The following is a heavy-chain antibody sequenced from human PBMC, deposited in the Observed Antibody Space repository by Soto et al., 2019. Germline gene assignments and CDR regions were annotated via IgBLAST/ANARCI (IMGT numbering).Heavy chain of an antibody. CDR1: GDSMSRYY. V-gene: IGHV4-59*01. Sequence: SETLSLTCTVSGDSMSRYYWSWIRQPPGKGLEWIGSIFYSGSTNYNASLKSRPTISVDTSKNQFSLKLSSVTAADTAFYYCARAGSSYATGWFDPWGQGTLVTVSS. CDR3: ARAGSSYATGWFDP. CDR2: IFYSGST. D-gene: IGHD2-2*01. J-gene: IGHJ5*02.